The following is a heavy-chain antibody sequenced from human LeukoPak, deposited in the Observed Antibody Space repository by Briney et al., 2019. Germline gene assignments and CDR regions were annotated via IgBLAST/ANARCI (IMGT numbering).Heavy chain of an antibody. CDR2: ISYSRDT. V-gene: IGHV4-59*01. CDR3: VRITKGTGDY. Sequence: SETLSLTCTVSGGSISPYYWGWIRQPPGKGLEWIGYISYSRDTNYPPTLKTRVTILVDTSQNQFSLKVSSVTAADSAAYCWVRITKGTGDYWGEGDLVTVSS. CDR1: GGSISPYY. J-gene: IGHJ4*02. D-gene: IGHD3-10*01.